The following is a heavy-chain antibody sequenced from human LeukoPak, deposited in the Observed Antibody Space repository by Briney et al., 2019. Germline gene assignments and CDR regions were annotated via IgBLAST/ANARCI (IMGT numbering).Heavy chain of an antibody. V-gene: IGHV1-18*01. Sequence: GASVKVSCKASGYTFTSYGISWVRQAPGQGLEWMGWISAYNGNTNYAQKLQGRVTMTADTSTSTAYMELRSLRSDDTAVYYCARGIYCSSTSCYGLWGHIDYWGQGTLVTVSS. J-gene: IGHJ4*02. CDR1: GYTFTSYG. CDR2: ISAYNGNT. CDR3: ARGIYCSSTSCYGLWGHIDY. D-gene: IGHD2-2*01.